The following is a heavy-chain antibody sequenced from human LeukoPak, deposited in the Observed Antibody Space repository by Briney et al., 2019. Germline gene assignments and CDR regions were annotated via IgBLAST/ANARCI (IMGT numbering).Heavy chain of an antibody. CDR2: IIPIFGTA. CDR1: GGTFSSYA. J-gene: IGHJ6*03. D-gene: IGHD2-2*01. Sequence: ASVTVSCKASGGTFSSYAISWVRLAPGPGLEWMGGIIPIFGTANYAQKSHGRVTITADESTSTAYMELSSLRSEDTAVYYCARGKRAGYCSSTSCPNYYYYMDVWGKGTTVTVSS. V-gene: IGHV1-69*13. CDR3: ARGKRAGYCSSTSCPNYYYYMDV.